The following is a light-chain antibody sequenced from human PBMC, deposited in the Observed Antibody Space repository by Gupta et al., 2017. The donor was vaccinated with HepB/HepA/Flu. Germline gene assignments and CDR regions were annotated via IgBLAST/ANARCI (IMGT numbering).Light chain of an antibody. Sequence: DIQITPSPSTLSASVGDRVTITCRASQSINFYLTWYQQKPGKAPKLLIYAASTLESGVPSRFSGSGSGTEFTLTISSLQPDDFATYYCLQYNLHPTFGGGTKVEIK. V-gene: IGKV1-5*03. CDR2: AAS. CDR3: LQYNLHPT. J-gene: IGKJ4*01. CDR1: QSINFY.